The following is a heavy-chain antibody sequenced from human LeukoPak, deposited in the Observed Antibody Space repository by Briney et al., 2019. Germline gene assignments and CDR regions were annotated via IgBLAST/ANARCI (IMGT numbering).Heavy chain of an antibody. D-gene: IGHD3-10*01. V-gene: IGHV4-39*01. J-gene: IGHJ6*03. CDR1: GGSISSSSYY. CDR2: IYYSGST. Sequence: SETLSLTCTVAGGSISSSSYYWGWIREPPGKGLEWIGSIYYSGSTYYNPSLKSRVTISVDTSKNQFSLTLSSVTAADTAVYYCARQGATMVRGVLIPYYYYYYMDVWGKGTTVTISS. CDR3: ARQGATMVRGVLIPYYYYYYMDV.